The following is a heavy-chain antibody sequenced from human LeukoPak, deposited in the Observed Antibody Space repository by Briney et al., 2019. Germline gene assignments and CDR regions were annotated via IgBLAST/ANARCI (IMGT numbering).Heavy chain of an antibody. V-gene: IGHV3-11*06. J-gene: IGHJ4*02. CDR3: ARAQYYLDS. CDR1: GFTFSDYY. CDR2: ISSNSSNR. Sequence: GGSLRLSCAASGFTFSDYYMSWIRQAPGKGLEWVSYISSNSSNRNYADSVKGRFTISRDNAKNSLYLQMNSLRAEDTAVYYCARAQYYLDSWGQGTLVTVSS.